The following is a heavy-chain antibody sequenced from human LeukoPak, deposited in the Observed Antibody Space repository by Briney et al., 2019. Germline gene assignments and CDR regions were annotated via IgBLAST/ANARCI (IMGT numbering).Heavy chain of an antibody. CDR1: GFTFSSYG. CDR3: VKDRRWDISNPLDY. J-gene: IGHJ4*02. V-gene: IGHV3-30*02. D-gene: IGHD1-26*01. CDR2: IRYDGSNK. Sequence: GGSLRLSCAASGFTFSSYGMHWVRQAPGKGLEWVAFIRYDGSNKYYADSVKGRFTISRDNSKNTLYLQMSSLRPEDTGVYYCVKDRRWDISNPLDYWGQGTLVTVSS.